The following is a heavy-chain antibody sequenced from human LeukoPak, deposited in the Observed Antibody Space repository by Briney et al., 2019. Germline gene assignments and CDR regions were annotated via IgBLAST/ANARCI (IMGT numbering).Heavy chain of an antibody. V-gene: IGHV4-30-2*01. CDR3: ARAYCGGDCYSDRLYYNYGMDV. J-gene: IGHJ6*02. D-gene: IGHD2-21*02. Sequence: SETLSLTCAVSGGSISSGGYSWSWIRQPPGKGLEWIGYIYHSGSTYYNPSLKSRVTISVDRSKNQFSLKLSSVTAADTAVYYCARAYCGGDCYSDRLYYNYGMDVWGQGTTVTVSS. CDR2: IYHSGST. CDR1: GGSISSGGYS.